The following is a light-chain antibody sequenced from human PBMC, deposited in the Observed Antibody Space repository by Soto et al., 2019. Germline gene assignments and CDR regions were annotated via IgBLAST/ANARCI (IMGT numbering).Light chain of an antibody. J-gene: IGLJ2*01. CDR1: SSDVGGYNS. V-gene: IGLV2-8*01. Sequence: QSALTQPPSASGSPGQSVTISCTGTSSDVGGYNSVSWYQQHPGKAPKLIIYEVIKRPSGVPDRFSGSKSGNTASLTVSGLQAEDEADYYCSSYAATNKVVFGGGTKVTVL. CDR3: SSYAATNKVV. CDR2: EVI.